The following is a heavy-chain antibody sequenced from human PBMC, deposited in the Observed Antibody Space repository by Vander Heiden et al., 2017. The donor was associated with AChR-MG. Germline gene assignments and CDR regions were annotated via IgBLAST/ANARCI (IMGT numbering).Heavy chain of an antibody. D-gene: IGHD6-19*01. J-gene: IGHJ4*02. CDR3: AKEPPPTRIAVAGTVDY. Sequence: EVQQLASGGGMVHPGGVPRLSRSAAGFTISCQPMGWGRQAPGKGLEWVSAISGSGGSTYYADSVKGRFTISRDNSKNTLYLQMNSLRAEDTAVYYCAKEPPPTRIAVAGTVDYWGQGTLVTVSS. CDR1: GFTISCQP. CDR2: ISGSGGST. V-gene: IGHV3-23*01.